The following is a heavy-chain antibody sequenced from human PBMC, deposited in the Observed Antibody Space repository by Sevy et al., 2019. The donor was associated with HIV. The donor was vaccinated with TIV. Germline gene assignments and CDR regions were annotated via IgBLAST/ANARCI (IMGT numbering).Heavy chain of an antibody. J-gene: IGHJ4*02. V-gene: IGHV1-24*01. CDR2: FDPEDGET. D-gene: IGHD3-22*01. Sequence: ASVKVSCKVSGYSLSNLAMHWVRQAPGKGLEWMGTFDPEDGETIYAQNFQGRVTLTEDTSTDTAYMELSSLRSEDTAVFYCAITKDYYENSGNPFDYWGQGILVTVSS. CDR3: AITKDYYENSGNPFDY. CDR1: GYSLSNLA.